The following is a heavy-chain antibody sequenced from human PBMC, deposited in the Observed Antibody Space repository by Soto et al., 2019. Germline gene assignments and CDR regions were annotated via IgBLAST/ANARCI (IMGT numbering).Heavy chain of an antibody. V-gene: IGHV3-43*01. CDR1: GFTFDDYT. J-gene: IGHJ6*02. CDR3: ARLLRGTYYGMDV. D-gene: IGHD3-22*01. Sequence: GGSLRLSCAASGFTFDDYTMHWVRQAPGKGLEWVSLISWDGGSTYYADSVKGRFTISRDNSKNSLYLQMNSLRTEDTALYYCARLLRGTYYGMDVWGQGTTVTVSS. CDR2: ISWDGGST.